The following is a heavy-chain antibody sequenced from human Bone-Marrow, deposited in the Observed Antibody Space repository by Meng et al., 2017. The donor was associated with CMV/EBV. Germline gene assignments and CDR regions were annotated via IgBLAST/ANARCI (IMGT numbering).Heavy chain of an antibody. V-gene: IGHV1-18*01. J-gene: IGHJ5*02. Sequence: ASVKVSCKASGYTFTSYGISWVRQAPGQGLEWMGWISAYNGNTNYAQKLQGRVTMTTDTSTSTAYMELRSLRSDDTAVYYRARVSRGSSWTANWFDPWGQGTLVTVSS. CDR3: ARVSRGSSWTANWFDP. D-gene: IGHD6-13*01. CDR2: ISAYNGNT. CDR1: GYTFTSYG.